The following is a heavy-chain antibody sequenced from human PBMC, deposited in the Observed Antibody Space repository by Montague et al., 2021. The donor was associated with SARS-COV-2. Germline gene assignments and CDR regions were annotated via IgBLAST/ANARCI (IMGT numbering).Heavy chain of an antibody. Sequence: SLRLSCAASGFTFSSYAMHWVRQAPGKGLEWVAVISYDGSNKYYADSVKGRFTISRDNSKNTLYLQMNSLRAEDTAVYYCARDDFRERITMIVVVIGAFDSWGQGTLVTVSS. CDR3: ARDDFRERITMIVVVIGAFDS. V-gene: IGHV3-30-3*01. CDR1: GFTFSSYA. J-gene: IGHJ4*02. D-gene: IGHD3-22*01. CDR2: ISYDGSNK.